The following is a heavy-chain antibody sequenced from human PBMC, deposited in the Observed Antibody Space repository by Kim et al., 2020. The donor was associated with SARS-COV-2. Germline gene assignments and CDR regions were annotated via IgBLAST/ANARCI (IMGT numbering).Heavy chain of an antibody. CDR3: AGGRYFDWLFPQSPPYFD. CDR1: GDPVNGYY. J-gene: IGHJ4*01. Sequence: SETLSLTCAVYGDPVNGYYWSWIRQPPGKGLEWIGEINYDRSTNYKPSLKSRVTMSLDSSKSQFSLRLTSLTAADTAVYYCAGGRYFDWLFPQSPPYFD. CDR2: INYDRST. D-gene: IGHD3-9*01. V-gene: IGHV4-34*01.